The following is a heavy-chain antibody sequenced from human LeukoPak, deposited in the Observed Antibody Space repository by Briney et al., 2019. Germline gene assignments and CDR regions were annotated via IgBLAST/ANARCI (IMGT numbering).Heavy chain of an antibody. Sequence: GGSLRLSCEVSGFTLSSYAMSWVRQAPGKGLEWVSAISTSGHSIYYADSVKGRFTISRDNSKNTLSLQMNSLRAEDTAVYYCARKNYDNSGYFHHWGQGTLVTVSS. CDR1: GFTLSSYA. V-gene: IGHV3-23*01. CDR3: ARKNYDNSGYFHH. D-gene: IGHD3-22*01. J-gene: IGHJ1*01. CDR2: ISTSGHSI.